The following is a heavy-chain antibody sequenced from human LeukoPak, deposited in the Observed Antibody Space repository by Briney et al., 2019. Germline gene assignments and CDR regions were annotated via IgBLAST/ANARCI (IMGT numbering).Heavy chain of an antibody. CDR1: GGSISSYY. Sequence: PSETLSLTCTVSGGSISSYYWSWIRQPAGKGLEWIGEINHSGSTNYNPSLKSRDTISVDTSKNQFSLKLSSVTAADTAVYYCARSRSLRALYYFDYWGQGTLVTVSS. V-gene: IGHV4-34*01. CDR3: ARSRSLRALYYFDY. J-gene: IGHJ4*02. CDR2: INHSGST.